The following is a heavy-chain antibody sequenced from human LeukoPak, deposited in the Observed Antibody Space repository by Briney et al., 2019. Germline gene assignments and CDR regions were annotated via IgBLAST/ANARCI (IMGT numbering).Heavy chain of an antibody. CDR2: IYYSGGT. Sequence: SGTLSLTCTVSGGSIGSCYWSWIRQPPGKGLEWIGYIYYSGGTNYNPSLKSRVTISVDTSKSQFSLRLSSVTAADTAIYYCARLYGSGSFQYFDYWGQGTLVTVSS. CDR1: GGSIGSCY. CDR3: ARLYGSGSFQYFDY. D-gene: IGHD3-10*01. J-gene: IGHJ4*02. V-gene: IGHV4-59*08.